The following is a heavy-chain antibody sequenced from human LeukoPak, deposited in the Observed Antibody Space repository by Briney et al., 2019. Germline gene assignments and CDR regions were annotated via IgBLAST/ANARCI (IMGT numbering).Heavy chain of an antibody. CDR3: AGDMSWIQLWFGWYFDY. V-gene: IGHV4-39*07. CDR2: IYYSGST. CDR1: GGSISSSSYY. Sequence: SETLSLTCTVSGGSISSSSYYWGWIRQPPGKGLEWIGSIYYSGSTYYNPSLKSRVTISVDTSKNQFSLKLSSVTAADTAVYYCAGDMSWIQLWFGWYFDYWGQGTLVTVSS. J-gene: IGHJ4*02. D-gene: IGHD5-18*01.